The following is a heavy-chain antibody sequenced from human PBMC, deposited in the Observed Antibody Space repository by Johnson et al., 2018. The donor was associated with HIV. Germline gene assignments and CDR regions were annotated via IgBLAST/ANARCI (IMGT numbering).Heavy chain of an antibody. CDR2: ISCSGCSI. Sequence: QVQLVESEGALVKPGGSLRLSCAASGFTFSDYYMSRIRQAPGKGLEWVSYISCSGCSIYADSVKGRFTISRDNAKNSLYLQMNSLRAEDTAVFYCARDATYYYDSSGYHDAFDIWGQGTLVTVSS. J-gene: IGHJ3*02. CDR1: GFTFSDYY. D-gene: IGHD3-22*01. V-gene: IGHV3-11*04. CDR3: ARDATYYYDSSGYHDAFDI.